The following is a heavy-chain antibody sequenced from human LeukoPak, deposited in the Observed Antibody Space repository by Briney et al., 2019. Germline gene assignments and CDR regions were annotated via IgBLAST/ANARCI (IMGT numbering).Heavy chain of an antibody. Sequence: GGSLRLSCAASGLSFSSYAMSWVRQTPGNGLEWVSGLSGNGGGTYYADSVKGRFTISRDNSKNTLYLQMNSLRAEDTAVYYCVNVRSGWRTFDYWGLGTLVTVSS. D-gene: IGHD6-19*01. J-gene: IGHJ4*02. CDR2: LSGNGGGT. CDR3: VNVRSGWRTFDY. CDR1: GLSFSSYA. V-gene: IGHV3-23*01.